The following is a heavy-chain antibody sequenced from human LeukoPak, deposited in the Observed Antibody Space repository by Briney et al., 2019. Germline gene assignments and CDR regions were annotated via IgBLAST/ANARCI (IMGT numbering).Heavy chain of an antibody. D-gene: IGHD6-19*01. CDR1: GGSISSSSYY. CDR3: ARKYSSGIWFDP. V-gene: IGHV4-39*01. CDR2: IYYSGST. Sequence: SETLSLTCTVSGGSISSSSYYWGWIRQPPGKGLEWIGSIYYSGSTYYNPSLKSRVTISVDTSKNQFSLKLSSVTAAETAVYYCARKYSSGIWFDPWGQGTLVTVSS. J-gene: IGHJ5*02.